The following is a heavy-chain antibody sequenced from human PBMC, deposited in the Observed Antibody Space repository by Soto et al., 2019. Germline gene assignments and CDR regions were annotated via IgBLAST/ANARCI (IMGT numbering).Heavy chain of an antibody. D-gene: IGHD3-16*02. CDR3: ARGIGSPDF. CDR1: GFTFDTFW. CDR2: IDQYGSEI. J-gene: IGHJ4*02. V-gene: IGHV3-7*05. Sequence: GGSLRLSCAASGFTFDTFWMNWVRHAPGKGLEWVANIDQYGSEIHYMDSVKGRFTISRDNAKKSLYLQMNSLRAEDTAVYYCARGIGSPDFWGPGALVTVSS.